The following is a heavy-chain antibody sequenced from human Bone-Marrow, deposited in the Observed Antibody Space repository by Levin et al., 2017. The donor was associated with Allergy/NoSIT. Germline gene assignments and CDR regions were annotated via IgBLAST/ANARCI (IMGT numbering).Heavy chain of an antibody. D-gene: IGHD3-3*01. CDR2: MSFDGISI. V-gene: IGHV3-30*18. Sequence: PGGSLRLSCAASGFNFSSYGMHWVRQDPVKGLEWVAVMSFDGISIIYADSVKGRFTISRDNSKNTLYLEMNSLRHEDTAVYYCAKGTGITIFGVVDSWGQGTLVTVSS. CDR3: AKGTGITIFGVVDS. CDR1: GFNFSSYG. J-gene: IGHJ4*02.